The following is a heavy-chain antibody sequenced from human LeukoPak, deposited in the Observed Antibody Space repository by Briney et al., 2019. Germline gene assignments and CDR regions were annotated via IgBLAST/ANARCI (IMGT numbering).Heavy chain of an antibody. Sequence: PSETLSLNCTVSGGSISSSSYYWGWIRQPPGKGLEWIGSIYYSGSTYYNPSLKSRVSISVDTSKNQFSLKLSPVTAADTAAYYCARPSTAYYYDSSGYFDYWGQGTLVTVSS. D-gene: IGHD3-22*01. CDR2: IYYSGST. V-gene: IGHV4-39*01. CDR1: GGSISSSSYY. CDR3: ARPSTAYYYDSSGYFDY. J-gene: IGHJ4*02.